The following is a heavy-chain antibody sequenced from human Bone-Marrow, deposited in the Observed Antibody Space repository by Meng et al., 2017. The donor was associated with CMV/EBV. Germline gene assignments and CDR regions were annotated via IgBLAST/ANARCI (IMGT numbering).Heavy chain of an antibody. Sequence: RSLRFSCAAYGFVFSKYPMHWIRQAPGKGLEWVAVISNDGFKRYYGDSVKGRFSISRDNSNDVLYLQMNSLRVEDTAMYYCARGPLWGQGTLVTVSS. J-gene: IGHJ4*02. CDR1: GFVFSKYP. V-gene: IGHV3-30*04. CDR3: ARGPL. CDR2: ISNDGFKR.